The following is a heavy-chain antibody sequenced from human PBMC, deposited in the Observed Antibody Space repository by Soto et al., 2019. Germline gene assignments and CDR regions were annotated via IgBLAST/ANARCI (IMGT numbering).Heavy chain of an antibody. CDR2: IYHSGST. J-gene: IGHJ6*02. CDR1: GYSISSGYY. CDR3: ARGGGYYGSGSYYGMDV. V-gene: IGHV4-38-2*01. D-gene: IGHD3-10*01. Sequence: SETLSLTGAVSGYSISSGYYWGWIRQPPGKGLEWIGSIYHSGSTYYNPSLKSRVTISVDTSKNQFSLKLSSVTAADTAVYYCARGGGYYGSGSYYGMDVWGQGTTVTVSS.